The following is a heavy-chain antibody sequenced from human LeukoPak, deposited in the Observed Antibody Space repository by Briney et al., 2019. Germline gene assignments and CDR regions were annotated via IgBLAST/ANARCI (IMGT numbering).Heavy chain of an antibody. J-gene: IGHJ5*02. CDR3: ARTLAYCGSDCYNWFDP. CDR1: GGTFSSYA. V-gene: IGHV1-69*13. Sequence: ASVKVSCKASGGTFSSYAISWVRQAPGQGLEWMGGIIPIFGTANYAQKFQGRVTITADESTSTAYMELSSLRSEDTAVYYCARTLAYCGSDCYNWFDPWGQGTLVTVSS. CDR2: IIPIFGTA. D-gene: IGHD2-21*02.